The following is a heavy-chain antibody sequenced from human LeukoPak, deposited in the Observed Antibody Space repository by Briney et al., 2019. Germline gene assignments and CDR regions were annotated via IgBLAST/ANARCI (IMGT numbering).Heavy chain of an antibody. CDR3: AKGGKTHVFDY. D-gene: IGHD1-26*01. Sequence: PSETLSLTCTVSGASVTTYYWSWIRQPAGKGLEWIGRIYVDEATNYNSSLKSRVTMSVDTSKNQISLKLDSLTAADTAVYYCAKGGKTHVFDYWGQGKLVTVSS. CDR1: GASVTTYY. V-gene: IGHV4-4*07. J-gene: IGHJ4*02. CDR2: IYVDEAT.